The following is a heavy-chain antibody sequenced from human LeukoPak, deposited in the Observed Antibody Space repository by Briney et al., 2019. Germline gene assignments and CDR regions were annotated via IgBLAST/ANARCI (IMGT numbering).Heavy chain of an antibody. CDR2: IYSGGST. D-gene: IGHD3-10*01. Sequence: GVSLRLSCAASGFTVSSNYMSWVRQAPGKGLEWVSVIYSGGSTYYADSVKGRFTISRDNSKNTLYLQMNSLRAEDTAVYYCARDVWFSSNFDYWGQGTLVTVSS. CDR3: ARDVWFSSNFDY. J-gene: IGHJ4*02. V-gene: IGHV3-66*02. CDR1: GFTVSSNY.